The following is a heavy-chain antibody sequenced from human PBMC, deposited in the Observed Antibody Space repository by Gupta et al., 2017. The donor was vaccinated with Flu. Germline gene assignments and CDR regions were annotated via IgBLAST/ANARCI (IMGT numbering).Heavy chain of an antibody. CDR1: GFTFHNNN. J-gene: IGHJ3*01. CDR3: ARQGATIPRERGSCDV. CDR2: ILFDGRDK. D-gene: IGHD5-12*01. Sequence: QVALVESGGGVVQPGTSLRLSCAASGFTFHNNNMHWIRQAPGKGLRWLAVILFDGRDKFYVESVKGRFTISRDSSKTTLFLQMDSLRAEDTAVYYCARQGATIPRERGSCDVWGQGTMVTVSS. V-gene: IGHV3-33*01.